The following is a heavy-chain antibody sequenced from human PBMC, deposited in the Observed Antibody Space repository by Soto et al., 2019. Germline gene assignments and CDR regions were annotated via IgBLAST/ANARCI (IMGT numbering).Heavy chain of an antibody. CDR1: GFTFSSYG. V-gene: IGHV3-30*18. Sequence: GGSLRLSCAASGFTFSSYGMHWVRQAPGKGLEWVAVISYDGGNKYYADSVKGRFTISRDNSKNTLYLQMNSLRAEDTAVYYCAKDGGYCGGDCSTTYYYYGMDVWGQGTTVTVSS. J-gene: IGHJ6*02. D-gene: IGHD2-21*02. CDR2: ISYDGGNK. CDR3: AKDGGYCGGDCSTTYYYYGMDV.